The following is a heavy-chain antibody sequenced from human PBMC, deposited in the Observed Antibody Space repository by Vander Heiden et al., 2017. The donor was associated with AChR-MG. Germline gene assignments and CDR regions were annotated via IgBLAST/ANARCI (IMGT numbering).Heavy chain of an antibody. J-gene: IGHJ3*02. D-gene: IGHD1-26*01. CDR1: GFTFRSYA. CDR2: ISDSGGNT. Sequence: EVQLLESGGDLVQPGGSLRLSCAVSGFTFRSYAMSWVRQAPGKGLEWVSGISDSGGNTHYADSVKGRFTISRDNSKNALYLQMNSLRAEDTAIYYCAKDRSSRASYVLDIWGQGTMVTVSS. CDR3: AKDRSSRASYVLDI. V-gene: IGHV3-23*01.